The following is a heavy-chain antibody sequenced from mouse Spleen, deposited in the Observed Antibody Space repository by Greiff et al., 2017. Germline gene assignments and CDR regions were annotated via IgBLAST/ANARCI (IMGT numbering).Heavy chain of an antibody. J-gene: IGHJ2*01. D-gene: IGHD3-1*01. Sequence: QVQLKESGPGILQSSQTLSLTCSFSEFSLNTSAMGVSWIRQPLGKGLEWLAHIYWDDDKRYNPSLKSRLTISKDTSRNQVFLKITSVDTADTATYYCARGDYSSGYGFDYWGQGTTLTVSS. V-gene: IGHV8-12*01. CDR2: IYWDDDK. CDR3: ARGDYSSGYGFDY. CDR1: EFSLNTSAMG.